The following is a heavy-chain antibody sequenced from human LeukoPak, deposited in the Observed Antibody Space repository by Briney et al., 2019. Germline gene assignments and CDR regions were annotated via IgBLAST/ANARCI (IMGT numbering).Heavy chain of an antibody. Sequence: PSETLSLTCTVSGGSISSYCWSWIRQPPGKGLEWIGYIYYSGSTNYNPSLKSRVTISVDTSKNQFSLKLSSVTAADTAVYYCASLRGYYYDYWGQGTLVTVSS. CDR2: IYYSGST. CDR1: GGSISSYC. D-gene: IGHD6-13*01. CDR3: ASLRGYYYDY. J-gene: IGHJ4*02. V-gene: IGHV4-59*01.